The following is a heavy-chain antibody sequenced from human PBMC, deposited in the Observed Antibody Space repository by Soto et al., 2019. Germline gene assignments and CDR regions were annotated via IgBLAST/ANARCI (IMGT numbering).Heavy chain of an antibody. CDR1: GASITTYY. CDR2: VYHTGST. Sequence: LPLTCDVSGASITTYYWTWIRQAPGKGLEWIGNVYHTGSTDYNSSLKSRVTISVDTSKNQFSLNMNSVTAADTAVYYCARRLFGSGWTLDSWGQGALVTVSS. D-gene: IGHD6-19*01. V-gene: IGHV4-59*01. J-gene: IGHJ4*02. CDR3: ARRLFGSGWTLDS.